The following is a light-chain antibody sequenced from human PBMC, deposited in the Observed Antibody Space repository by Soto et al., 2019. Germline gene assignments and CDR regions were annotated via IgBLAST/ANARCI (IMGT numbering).Light chain of an antibody. CDR1: QSISTW. V-gene: IGKV1-5*01. J-gene: IGKJ1*01. CDR3: QQNHNYPRT. Sequence: DIQMTQSPSTLSASVGDRVTITCRASQSISTWSAWYQQKPGKAPELLIYDASSLHSGVPSMFSGSGAGTEFTLTISSLQPDDFATYYCQQNHNYPRTFGQGTKVEIK. CDR2: DAS.